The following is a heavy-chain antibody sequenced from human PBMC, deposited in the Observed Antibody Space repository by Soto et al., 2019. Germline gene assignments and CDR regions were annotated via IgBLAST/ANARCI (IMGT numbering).Heavy chain of an antibody. CDR2: IIPIFGTA. D-gene: IGHD4-4*01. J-gene: IGHJ4*02. Sequence: SVKVSCKASGVTFSSYAISWVRQAPGQGLEWMGGIIPIFGTANYAQKFQSRVTITADESTSTAYMELSSLRSEDTAVYYCARARKWLQLYYFDYWGQGTLVTVSS. V-gene: IGHV1-69*13. CDR3: ARARKWLQLYYFDY. CDR1: GVTFSSYA.